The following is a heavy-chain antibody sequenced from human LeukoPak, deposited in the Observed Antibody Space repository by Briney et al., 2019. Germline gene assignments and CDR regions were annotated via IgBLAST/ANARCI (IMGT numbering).Heavy chain of an antibody. Sequence: PGGSLRLSCAASGFTFHDYGIHWVRQAPGKGLEWVSGINWNGEKRGYGESVKGRFTISRGNAKKSLYLQLRAEDTALYYCAREYDSSGYYDYWGQGTLVTVSS. D-gene: IGHD3-22*01. CDR3: AREYDSSGYYDY. V-gene: IGHV3-20*04. J-gene: IGHJ4*02. CDR1: GFTFHDYG. CDR2: INWNGEKR.